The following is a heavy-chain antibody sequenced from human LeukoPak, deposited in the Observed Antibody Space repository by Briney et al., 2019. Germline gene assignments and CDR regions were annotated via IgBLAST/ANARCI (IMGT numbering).Heavy chain of an antibody. Sequence: ASVKVSCTVSGYTLTELSMHWVRQAPGKGLEWMGGFDPEDGETIYAQKFQGRVTMTEDTSTDTAYMELSSLKSEDTAVYYCATGLRFLGGLSHLFDYWGQGTLVTGSS. V-gene: IGHV1-24*01. J-gene: IGHJ4*02. CDR1: GYTLTELS. CDR2: FDPEDGET. CDR3: ATGLRFLGGLSHLFDY. D-gene: IGHD3-3*01.